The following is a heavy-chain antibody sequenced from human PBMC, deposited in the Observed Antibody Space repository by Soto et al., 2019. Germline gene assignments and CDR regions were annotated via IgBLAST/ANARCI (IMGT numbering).Heavy chain of an antibody. CDR1: GFTFSSYS. D-gene: IGHD2-2*01. Sequence: GGSLRLSCAASGFTFSSYSMNWVRQAPGKGLEWVSSISSSSSYIYYADSVKGRFTISRDNAKNSLYLQMNSLRAEDTAVYYCARERASDIVVVPAAPHYYYGMDVWGQGTTVTVSS. J-gene: IGHJ6*02. V-gene: IGHV3-21*01. CDR2: ISSSSSYI. CDR3: ARERASDIVVVPAAPHYYYGMDV.